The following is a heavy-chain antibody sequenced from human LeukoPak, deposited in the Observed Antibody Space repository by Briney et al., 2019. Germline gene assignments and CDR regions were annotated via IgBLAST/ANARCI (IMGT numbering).Heavy chain of an antibody. CDR3: ARERGRGRDSPWFDY. J-gene: IGHJ4*02. CDR2: VNGNGDTT. D-gene: IGHD1-26*01. Sequence: GGSLRLSCSASGFILTTYTMYWVRQAPGKGLEFVPVVNGNGDTTYYTDSVKGRFTISRDNSKNTLDLQMTGLRAEDTAVYYCARERGRGRDSPWFDYWGQGTLVTVSS. CDR1: GFILTTYT. V-gene: IGHV3-64D*06.